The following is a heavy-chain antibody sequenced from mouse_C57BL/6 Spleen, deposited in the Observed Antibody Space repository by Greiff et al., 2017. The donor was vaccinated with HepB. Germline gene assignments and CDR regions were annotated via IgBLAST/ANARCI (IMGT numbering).Heavy chain of an antibody. D-gene: IGHD1-1*01. Sequence: QVQLQQPGAELVKPGASVKLSCKASGYTFTSYWMHWVKQRPGQGLEWIGKIHPNSGSTNYNEKFKSKATLTVDKSSSTAYMQLSSLTSEDSAVYYCARGCGSSAYYAMDYWGQGTSVTVSS. J-gene: IGHJ4*01. CDR3: ARGCGSSAYYAMDY. V-gene: IGHV1-64*01. CDR1: GYTFTSYW. CDR2: IHPNSGST.